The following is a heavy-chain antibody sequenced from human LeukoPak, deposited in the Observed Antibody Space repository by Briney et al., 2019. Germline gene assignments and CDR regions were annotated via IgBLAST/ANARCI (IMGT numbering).Heavy chain of an antibody. J-gene: IGHJ4*02. CDR1: GGSFNGYY. CDR3: ARLVALVTLDY. Sequence: SETLSLTCAVYGGSFNGYYWSWIRQPPGKGLEWIGEINHSGSTNYNPSLKSRITISVDTSKNQFSLKLSSVTAADTAVYYCARLVALVTLDYWGQGTLVTVPS. CDR2: INHSGST. V-gene: IGHV4-34*01. D-gene: IGHD5-18*01.